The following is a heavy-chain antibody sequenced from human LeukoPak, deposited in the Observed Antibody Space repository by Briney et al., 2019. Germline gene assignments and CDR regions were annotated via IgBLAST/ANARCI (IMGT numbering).Heavy chain of an antibody. CDR2: ISYDGSNK. Sequence: PGKSLRLSCAASGVTFSGYPIHWVRQAPGKGLVWVAVISYDGSNKYYADSVKGRFTISRDNSRHTLSLQMNGLRADDTAVYYCAKGSAAARPYYFDSWGQGTLVAVSS. D-gene: IGHD6-6*01. CDR3: AKGSAAARPYYFDS. J-gene: IGHJ4*02. V-gene: IGHV3-30-3*02. CDR1: GVTFSGYP.